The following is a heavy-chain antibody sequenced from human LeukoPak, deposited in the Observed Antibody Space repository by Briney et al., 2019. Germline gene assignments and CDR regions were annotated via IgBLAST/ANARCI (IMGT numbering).Heavy chain of an antibody. Sequence: GGSLRLSCAASGFTFSTYEMNWVRQAPGKGLEWVSYISSSGTTIYYADSVKGRFTISRDNAKKSLYLQMNSLRAEETSVYYYETIDGYSYGSSYYYYGMDVWGQGTTVTVSS. V-gene: IGHV3-48*03. J-gene: IGHJ6*02. CDR2: ISSSGTTI. D-gene: IGHD5-18*01. CDR3: ETIDGYSYGSSYYYYGMDV. CDR1: GFTFSTYE.